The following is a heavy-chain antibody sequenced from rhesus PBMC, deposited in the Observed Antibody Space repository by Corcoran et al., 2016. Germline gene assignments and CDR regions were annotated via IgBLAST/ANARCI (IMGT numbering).Heavy chain of an antibody. CDR3: GRLVVATFPNFDY. J-gene: IGHJ4*01. CDR1: GGSISGYY. D-gene: IGHD2-21*01. CDR2: IGGSRGST. V-gene: IGHV4-165*02. Sequence: QVQLQESGPGLVKPSETLSLTCAVSGGSISGYYWHWIRQPPGKGLEWIGYIGGSRGSTNDNPSLKRRVNMSTNTSKNQFSRKLSSVTAADTAVYYCGRLVVATFPNFDYWGQGVLVTVSS.